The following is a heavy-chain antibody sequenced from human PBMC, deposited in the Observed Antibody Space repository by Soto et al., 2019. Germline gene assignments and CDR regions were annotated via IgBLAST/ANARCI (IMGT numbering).Heavy chain of an antibody. D-gene: IGHD3-3*01. CDR2: VYHTGRT. J-gene: IGHJ6*02. V-gene: IGHV4-61*01. CDR3: ARDFAYYGMDV. Sequence: PSETLSLTCTVSGGSFKSGSYSWSWIRQPPGKGLEWIGYVYHTGRTSYNPSLKSRVSISMDTSKNQFSLNLDSVTAADTAVYFCARDFAYYGMDVWGQGTTVTVSS. CDR1: GGSFKSGSYS.